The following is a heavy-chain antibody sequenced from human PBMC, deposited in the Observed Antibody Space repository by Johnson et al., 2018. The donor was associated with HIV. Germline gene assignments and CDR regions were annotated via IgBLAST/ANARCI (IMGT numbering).Heavy chain of an antibody. CDR3: AKGPLYYYDSRLGSGAFDI. V-gene: IGHV3-64*01. J-gene: IGHJ3*02. CDR2: ISTNGGRT. Sequence: MQLVESGGGVVRPGGSLRLSCAASGFTFDDYGMSWVRQAPGKGLEYVSSISTNGGRTHYANSVKGRFTISRDNSKNTLYLQMNSLRAEDTAVYYCAKGPLYYYDSRLGSGAFDIWGQGTMVTVSS. CDR1: GFTFDDYG. D-gene: IGHD3-22*01.